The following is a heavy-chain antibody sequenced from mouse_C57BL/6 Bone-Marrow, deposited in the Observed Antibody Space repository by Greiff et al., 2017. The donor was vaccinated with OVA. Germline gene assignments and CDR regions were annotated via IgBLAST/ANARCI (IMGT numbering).Heavy chain of an antibody. CDR1: GFTFSDYY. D-gene: IGHD1-1*01. V-gene: IGHV5-12*01. CDR3: ARPSTTVVEYFDV. CDR2: ISNGGGST. J-gene: IGHJ1*03. Sequence: DVKLVESGGGLVQPGGSLKLSCAASGFTFSDYYMYWVRQTPEKRLEWVAYISNGGGSTYYPDTVKGRFTISRDNAKNTLYLQMSRLKSEDTAMYYCARPSTTVVEYFDVWGTGTTVTVSS.